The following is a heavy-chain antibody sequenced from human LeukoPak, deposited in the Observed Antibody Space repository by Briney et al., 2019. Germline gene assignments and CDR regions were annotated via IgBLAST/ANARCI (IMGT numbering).Heavy chain of an antibody. V-gene: IGHV4-4*07. J-gene: IGHJ6*02. CDR3: ARHRGSGSYYYYYGMDV. CDR2: IYTSGST. D-gene: IGHD1-26*01. CDR1: GGSISTYY. Sequence: SETLSLTCTVSGGSISTYYWTWIRQPAGKGLEWIGHIYTSGSTNYNPSLKSRVTMSVDTSKNQFSLKLTSVTAADTAVYYCARHRGSGSYYYYYGMDVWGQGTTVTVSS.